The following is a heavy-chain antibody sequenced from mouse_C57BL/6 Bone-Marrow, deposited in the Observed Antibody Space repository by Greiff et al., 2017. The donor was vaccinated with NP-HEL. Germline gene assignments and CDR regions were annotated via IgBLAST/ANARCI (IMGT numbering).Heavy chain of an antibody. Sequence: QVQLKQPGAELVRPGTSVKLSCKASGYTFTSYWMHWVKQRPGQGLEWIGVIDPSDSYTNYNQKFKGKATLTVDTSSSTAYMQLSSLTSEDSAVYYCARGGVTTVVKYFDVWGTGTTVTVSS. V-gene: IGHV1-59*01. J-gene: IGHJ1*03. CDR3: ARGGVTTVVKYFDV. CDR2: IDPSDSYT. D-gene: IGHD1-1*01. CDR1: GYTFTSYW.